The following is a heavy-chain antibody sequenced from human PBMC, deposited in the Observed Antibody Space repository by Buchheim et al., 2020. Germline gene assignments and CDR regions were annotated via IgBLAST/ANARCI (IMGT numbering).Heavy chain of an antibody. CDR3: ARTHSGSRHYYGMDV. D-gene: IGHD1-26*01. V-gene: IGHV4-34*01. CDR2: INHSGST. J-gene: IGHJ6*02. CDR1: GGSFSGYY. Sequence: QVQLQQWGAGLLKPSETLSLTCAVYGGSFSGYYWSWIRQPPGKGLEWIGEINHSGSTNYNPSLKSRVTISVDTSKNQFSLKLSSVTAADTAVYYCARTHSGSRHYYGMDVWGQGTT.